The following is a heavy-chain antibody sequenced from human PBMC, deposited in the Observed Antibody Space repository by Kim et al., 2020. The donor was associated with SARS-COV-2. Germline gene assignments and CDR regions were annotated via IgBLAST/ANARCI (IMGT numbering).Heavy chain of an antibody. CDR2: ISASGGST. Sequence: GGSLRLSCAASGFTFSSYAMSWVRQAPGKGLEWVSGISASGGSTYYADSVKGRFTISSDNSKNTLYLQMNSLRAEDTAVYYCAKGTAAAPPYYNYGMDVWGQGTAVTVSS. CDR3: AKGTAAAPPYYNYGMDV. CDR1: GFTFSSYA. V-gene: IGHV3-23*01. J-gene: IGHJ6*02. D-gene: IGHD6-13*01.